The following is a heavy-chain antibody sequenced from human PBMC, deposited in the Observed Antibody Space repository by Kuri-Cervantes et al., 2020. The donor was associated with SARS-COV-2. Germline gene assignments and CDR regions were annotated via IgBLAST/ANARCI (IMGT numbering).Heavy chain of an antibody. CDR2: ISSSGSTI. D-gene: IGHD3-22*01. CDR3: ARDGVHYYDSSGYYYGPFDY. V-gene: IGHV3-11*04. J-gene: IGHJ4*02. CDR1: GFTFSDYY. Sequence: LSLTCAASGFTFSDYYMSWIRQAPGKGLEWVSYISSSGSTIYYADSVKGRFTISRDNAKNSLYLQMNSLRAEDTAVYYCARDGVHYYDSSGYYYGPFDYWGQGTLVTVSS.